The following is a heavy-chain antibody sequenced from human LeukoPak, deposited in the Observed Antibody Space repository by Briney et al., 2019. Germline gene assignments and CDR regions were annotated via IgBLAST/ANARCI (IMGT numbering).Heavy chain of an antibody. CDR2: IFYTGTT. CDR1: GDSISSSSYF. Sequence: PSETLSLICTVSGDSISSSSYFWGWIRQPPGKGLEWIGYIFYTGTTHYNPSLKSRVTISVDSSKNQFSLRLTSVTAADTAVYYCARDLDYGGSSIWYFDLWGRGTLVTVSS. D-gene: IGHD4-23*01. V-gene: IGHV4-39*07. J-gene: IGHJ2*01. CDR3: ARDLDYGGSSIWYFDL.